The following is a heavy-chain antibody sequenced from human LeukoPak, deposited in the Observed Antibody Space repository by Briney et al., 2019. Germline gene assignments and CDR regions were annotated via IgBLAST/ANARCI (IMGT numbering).Heavy chain of an antibody. J-gene: IGHJ4*02. V-gene: IGHV1-24*01. CDR1: GYTLTELS. CDR2: FDLEDGET. CDR3: ATYARKAVAGTFDY. Sequence: ASVKVSCKVSGYTLTELSMHWVRQAPGKGLEWMGGFDLEDGETIYAQKFQGRVTMTEDTSTDTAYMELSSLRSEDTAVYYCATYARKAVAGTFDYWGQGTLVTVSS. D-gene: IGHD6-19*01.